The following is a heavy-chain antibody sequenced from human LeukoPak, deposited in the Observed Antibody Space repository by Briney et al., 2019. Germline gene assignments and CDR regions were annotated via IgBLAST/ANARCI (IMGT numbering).Heavy chain of an antibody. V-gene: IGHV1-18*01. J-gene: IGHJ4*02. CDR1: GYTFTSYG. CDR2: ISAYNGNT. CDR3: ARDRERYSDYEPLDY. Sequence: ASVKVSCKASGYTFTSYGISWVRQAPGQGLEWMGWISAYNGNTNYAQKLQGRVAMTTDTSTSTAYMELRSLRSDDTAVYYCARDRERYSDYEPLDYWGQGTLVTVSS. D-gene: IGHD5-12*01.